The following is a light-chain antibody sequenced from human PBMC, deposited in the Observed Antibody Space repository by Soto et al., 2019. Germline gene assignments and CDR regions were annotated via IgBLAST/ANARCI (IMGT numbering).Light chain of an antibody. J-gene: IGLJ1*01. CDR1: SNDVGAYDY. CDR3: SSYKITSPLLYV. CDR2: EVT. V-gene: IGLV2-14*01. Sequence: QSVLTQPASVSGSPGQSITISCTGTSNDVGAYDYVSWYQQHPGKAPKLTLYEVTNRPSGVSNRFSGSKSGNTASLTISGLHAADAADYYCSSYKITSPLLYVFGTGTKVTVL.